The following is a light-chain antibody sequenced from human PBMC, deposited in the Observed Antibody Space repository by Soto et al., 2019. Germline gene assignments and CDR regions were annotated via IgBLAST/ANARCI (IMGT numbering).Light chain of an antibody. CDR1: QKIDNK. V-gene: IGKV3-15*01. CDR3: KPYNAWQWT. J-gene: IGKJ1*01. Sequence: ETLLTQSPGTLSVPPGQRVTLSCRATQKIDNKLAWYQQRPGQVHRPLMFGAYTRATDTKNRFSGSGSGTDFTLTITGMQSEDFAVYYCKPYNAWQWTLGNGHKVDLK. CDR2: GAY.